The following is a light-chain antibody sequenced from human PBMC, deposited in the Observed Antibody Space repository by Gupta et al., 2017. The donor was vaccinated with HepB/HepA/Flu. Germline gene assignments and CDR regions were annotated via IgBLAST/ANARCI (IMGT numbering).Light chain of an antibody. J-gene: IGKJ3*01. CDR2: AAS. Sequence: DIQMTQSPSSLSASVGDRVTITCRASRNIANYLNWYQQTPGKVPNLLIYAASTLQSGVPSRFSGSGPGTDFTFTISSLQPEDFATYFCQQSDSAPFTFGPGTKVDI. CDR3: QQSDSAPFT. V-gene: IGKV1-39*01. CDR1: RNIANY.